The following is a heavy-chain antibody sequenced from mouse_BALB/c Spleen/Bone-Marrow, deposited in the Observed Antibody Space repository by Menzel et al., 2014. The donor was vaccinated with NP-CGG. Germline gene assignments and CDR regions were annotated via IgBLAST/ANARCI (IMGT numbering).Heavy chain of an antibody. CDR1: GFTFTDYY. V-gene: IGHV7-3*02. J-gene: IGHJ1*01. CDR2: IRNKANGYTT. Sequence: EVQRVESGGGLVQPGGSLRLPCATSGFTFTDYYMSWVRQPPGKALEWLGFIRNKANGYTTEYSASVKGRFTISRDNSQSILYLQMNTLRAEDSATYYCARDINDNYNWYFDVWGAGTTVTVSS. D-gene: IGHD2-1*01. CDR3: ARDINDNYNWYFDV.